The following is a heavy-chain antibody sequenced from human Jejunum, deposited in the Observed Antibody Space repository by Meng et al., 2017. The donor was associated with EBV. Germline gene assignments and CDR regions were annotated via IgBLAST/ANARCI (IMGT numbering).Heavy chain of an antibody. CDR2: ISSGSSSI. V-gene: IGHV3-21*02. J-gene: IGHJ4*02. D-gene: IGHD3-16*02. CDR1: GFTFSSYS. CDR3: VRDSSFNDH. Sequence: EVQLLESGGGLVKPGGSLRLSYAASGFTFSSYSKNWVRQAPGKGVEWVSYISSGSSSIYSADSVKGRFTTSSDDAKNSLSLQMNNLGADDTAVYYCVRDSSFNDHWGQGTLVTVSS.